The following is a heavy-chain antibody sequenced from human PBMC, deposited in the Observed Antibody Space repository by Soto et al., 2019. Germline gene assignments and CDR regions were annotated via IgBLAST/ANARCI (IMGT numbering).Heavy chain of an antibody. J-gene: IGHJ6*02. CDR1: GFTFSSYW. D-gene: IGHD3-10*01. CDR3: RMVRGVAGYGMDV. Sequence: GGSLRLSCAASGFTFSSYWMSWVRQAPGKGLEWVANIKQDGSEKYYVDAVKGRFTISRDNAKNSLYLQMNSLRAEDTAVYYCRMVRGVAGYGMDVWGQGTTVTVSS. V-gene: IGHV3-7*01. CDR2: IKQDGSEK.